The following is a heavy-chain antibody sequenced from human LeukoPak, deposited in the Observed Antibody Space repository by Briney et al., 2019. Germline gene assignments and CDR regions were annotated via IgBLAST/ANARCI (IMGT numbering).Heavy chain of an antibody. D-gene: IGHD2-21*02. CDR1: GGSISSSSYY. CDR2: IYYSGST. Sequence: SETRSLTCTVSGGSISSSSYYWGWIRQPPGKGLEWIGSIYYSGSTYYNPSLKSRVTISVDTSKNHFSLKLSSVTAADTAVYYCARHGVTGIVVVTAYDAFDIWGQGTMVTVSS. V-gene: IGHV4-39*01. CDR3: ARHGVTGIVVVTAYDAFDI. J-gene: IGHJ3*02.